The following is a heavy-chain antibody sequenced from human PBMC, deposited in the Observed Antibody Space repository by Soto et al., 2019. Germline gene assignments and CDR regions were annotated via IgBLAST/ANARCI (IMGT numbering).Heavy chain of an antibody. Sequence: ASVKVSCKASGYSFTAYQINWVRRAPGQGLEWMGRVNPNSGYTVYAQKFQGRVTLTRDSSMKTIYMEVNRLRSDDTGVYYCARDRRDTGNHDGLDVWGQGTTVTVSS. V-gene: IGHV1-2*02. D-gene: IGHD3-10*01. CDR3: ARDRRDTGNHDGLDV. J-gene: IGHJ6*02. CDR2: VNPNSGYT. CDR1: GYSFTAYQ.